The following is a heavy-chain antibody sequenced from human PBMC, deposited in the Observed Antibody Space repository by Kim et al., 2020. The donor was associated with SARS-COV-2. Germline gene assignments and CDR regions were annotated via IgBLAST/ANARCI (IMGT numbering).Heavy chain of an antibody. D-gene: IGHD5-18*01. Sequence: GGSLRLSCAASGFTFSLYAMAWVRQSPRGGLEWVSAISGGGLDSFYAESVEGRFTISRDNSENTLYLQMDSLRADDTAVYYCAKSPGYNFGRGWFDPWG. CDR2: ISGGGLDS. CDR3: AKSPGYNFGRGWFDP. CDR1: GFTFSLYA. V-gene: IGHV3-23*01. J-gene: IGHJ5*02.